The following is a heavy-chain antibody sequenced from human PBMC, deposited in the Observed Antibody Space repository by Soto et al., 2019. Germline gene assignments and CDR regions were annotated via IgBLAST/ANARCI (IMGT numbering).Heavy chain of an antibody. Sequence: PSETLSLTCAVSGYSISSGNYWAWIRQPPGRGLEWIGSLYPTGSTYYHPSLKSRVTISIDTFRNQFSLNLTSVTAADTAVYYCARAPPGPSPRWVLWGQGTTVTVSS. CDR2: LYPTGST. J-gene: IGHJ6*02. CDR1: GYSISSGNY. V-gene: IGHV4-38-2*01. D-gene: IGHD3-10*01. CDR3: ARAPPGPSPRWVL.